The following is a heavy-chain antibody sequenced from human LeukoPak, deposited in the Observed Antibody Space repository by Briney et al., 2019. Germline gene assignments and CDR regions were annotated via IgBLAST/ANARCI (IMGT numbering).Heavy chain of an antibody. V-gene: IGHV1-8*01. CDR2: MNPNSGNT. CDR1: GYTFTSYD. Sequence: GASVKVSCKASGYTFTSYDINWVRQATGQGLEWMGWMNPNSGNTGYAQKFQGRVTMTRNTSISTAYMELSSLRSEDTAVYYCARDLDIAAAGTDYYYGMDVWGQGTTVTVSS. D-gene: IGHD6-13*01. J-gene: IGHJ6*02. CDR3: ARDLDIAAAGTDYYYGMDV.